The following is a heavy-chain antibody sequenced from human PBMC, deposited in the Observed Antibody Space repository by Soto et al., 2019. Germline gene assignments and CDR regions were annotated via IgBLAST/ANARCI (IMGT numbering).Heavy chain of an antibody. V-gene: IGHV4-34*01. D-gene: IGHD3-3*01. J-gene: IGHJ6*02. Sequence: SETLSLTCAVYGGSFSGYYWSWIRQPPGKGLEWIGEINHSGSTNYNPSLKSRVTISVDTSKNQFSLKLSSVTAADTAVYYCARVWVFFLFIPRNYYVMAVRGQRSTVIVSS. CDR3: ARVWVFFLFIPRNYYVMAV. CDR1: GGSFSGYY. CDR2: INHSGST.